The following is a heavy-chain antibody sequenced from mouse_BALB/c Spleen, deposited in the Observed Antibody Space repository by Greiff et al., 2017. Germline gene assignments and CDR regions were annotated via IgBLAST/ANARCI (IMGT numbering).Heavy chain of an antibody. CDR3: ARSGPSYYYAMDY. Sequence: EVKLMESGPGLVKPSQSLSLTCTVTGYSITSDYAWNWIRQFPGNKLEWMGYISYSGSTSYNPSLKSRISITRDTSKNQFFLQLNSVTTEDTATYYCARSGPSYYYAMDYWGQGTSVTVSS. D-gene: IGHD3-1*01. CDR2: ISYSGST. CDR1: GYSITSDYA. V-gene: IGHV3-2*02. J-gene: IGHJ4*01.